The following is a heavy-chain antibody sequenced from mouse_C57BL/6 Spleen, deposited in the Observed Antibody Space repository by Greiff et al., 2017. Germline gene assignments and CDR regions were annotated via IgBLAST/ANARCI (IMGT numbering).Heavy chain of an antibody. CDR1: GYTFTSYD. V-gene: IGHV1-85*01. CDR2: IYPRDGST. CDR3: ARLGTVVAHYFDY. Sequence: QVQLKQSGPELVKPGASVKLSCKASGYTFTSYDINWVKQRPGQGLEWIGWIYPRDGSTKYNEKFKGKATLTVDTSSSTAYMELHSLPSEDSAVYFCARLGTVVAHYFDYWGQGTTLTVSS. D-gene: IGHD1-1*01. J-gene: IGHJ2*01.